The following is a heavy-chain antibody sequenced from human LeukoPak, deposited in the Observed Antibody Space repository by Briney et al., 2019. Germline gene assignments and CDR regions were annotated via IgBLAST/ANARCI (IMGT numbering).Heavy chain of an antibody. CDR3: AREETSGGFDY. J-gene: IGHJ4*02. CDR1: GYTFTGYY. Sequence: ASVKVSCKASGYTFTGYYMHWVRQAPGQGLEWMGRINPNSGGTNYAQKFQGRVTMTRDTSISTAYMELSRMRSDDTAVYYCAREETSGGFDYWGQGTLVTVSS. D-gene: IGHD3-10*01. V-gene: IGHV1-2*06. CDR2: INPNSGGT.